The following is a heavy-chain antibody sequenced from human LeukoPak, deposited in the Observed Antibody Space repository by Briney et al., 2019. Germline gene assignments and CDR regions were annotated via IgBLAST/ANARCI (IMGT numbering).Heavy chain of an antibody. J-gene: IGHJ4*02. Sequence: GGSLRLSCAASGFTFNNYAMNWVRQAPGKGLEWVSAISGSGGSTYYADSVKGRFTISRDNSKNTLYLQMNSLRAEDTAVYYCAKDPDIVVVVAASFDYWGQGTLVTVSS. CDR3: AKDPDIVVVVAASFDY. CDR2: ISGSGGST. D-gene: IGHD2-15*01. V-gene: IGHV3-23*01. CDR1: GFTFNNYA.